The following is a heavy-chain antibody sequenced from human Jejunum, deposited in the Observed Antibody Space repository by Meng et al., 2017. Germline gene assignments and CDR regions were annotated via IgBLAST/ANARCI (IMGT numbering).Heavy chain of an antibody. CDR3: AKAPFGYCSGSRCYPFDC. CDR1: GFTFSSYA. V-gene: IGHV3-23*01. J-gene: IGHJ4*02. D-gene: IGHD2-15*01. Sequence: GESLKISCAASGFTFSSYAMSWVRQAPGKGLEWVSGITNNGAGAYYPDSVKGRFTVSRDNSKNMLHLQMSSLRAEDTAVYYCAKAPFGYCSGSRCYPFDCWGQGTLVTVSS. CDR2: ITNNGAGA.